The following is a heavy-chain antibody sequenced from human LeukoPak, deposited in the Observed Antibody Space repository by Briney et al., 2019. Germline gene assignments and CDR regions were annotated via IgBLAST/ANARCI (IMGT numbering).Heavy chain of an antibody. CDR2: IYDSGST. CDR3: ARELNGIDP. CDR1: GGSISSGGYS. Sequence: SQTLSLTCAVSGGSISSGGYSWGWIRQPPGKGLEWIGYIYDSGSTYYNPSLKSRVTISVDRSKNQFSLKLSSVTAADTAVYYCARELNGIDPWGQGTLVTVSS. V-gene: IGHV4-30-2*01. D-gene: IGHD1-20*01. J-gene: IGHJ5*02.